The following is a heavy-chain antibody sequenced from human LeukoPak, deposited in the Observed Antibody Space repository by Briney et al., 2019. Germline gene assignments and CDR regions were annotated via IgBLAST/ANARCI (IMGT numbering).Heavy chain of an antibody. CDR3: ARGPRRGSYYYDSSGYPYYFDH. CDR1: GGTFSSYA. D-gene: IGHD3-22*01. J-gene: IGHJ4*02. V-gene: IGHV1-69*13. CDR2: IIPIFGTA. Sequence: GASVKVSCKASGGTFSSYAISWVRQAPGQGLEWMGGIIPIFGTANYAQKFQGRVTITADESTSTAYMELSSLRSEDTAVYYCARGPRRGSYYYDSSGYPYYFDHWGQGTLVTVSS.